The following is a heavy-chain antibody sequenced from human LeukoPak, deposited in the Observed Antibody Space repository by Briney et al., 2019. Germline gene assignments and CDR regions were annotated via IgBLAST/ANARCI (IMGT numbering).Heavy chain of an antibody. CDR2: ISGSGGST. J-gene: IGHJ6*03. Sequence: PGGSLRLSCAASGFTFSSYAMSWVRQAPGKGLERVSAISGSGGSTYYADSVKGRFTISRDNSKNTLYLQMNSLRAEDTAVYYCAKGMEPLTEGYCSGGSCYSGEGNYYYYYYMDVWGKGTTVTVSS. D-gene: IGHD2-15*01. CDR1: GFTFSSYA. V-gene: IGHV3-23*01. CDR3: AKGMEPLTEGYCSGGSCYSGEGNYYYYYYMDV.